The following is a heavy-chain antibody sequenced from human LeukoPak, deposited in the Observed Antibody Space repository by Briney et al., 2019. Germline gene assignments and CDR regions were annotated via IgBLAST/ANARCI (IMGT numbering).Heavy chain of an antibody. CDR3: ARVSAAGTGPDS. D-gene: IGHD6-13*01. Sequence: SETLSLTCTVSGDSVSSGNYYWSWIRQPPAKGLEWIGFMSNSGHTDSTPSLKSRVTISLDTSKNQFSLKLNSVTAADTAVYYCARVSAAGTGPDSWGQGTLVTVSS. V-gene: IGHV4-61*01. CDR2: MSNSGHT. CDR1: GDSVSSGNYY. J-gene: IGHJ4*02.